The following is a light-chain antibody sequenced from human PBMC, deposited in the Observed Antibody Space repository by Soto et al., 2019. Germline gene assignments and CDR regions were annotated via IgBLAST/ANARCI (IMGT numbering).Light chain of an antibody. V-gene: IGKV1-12*01. CDR3: QQANSFPLT. CDR2: AAS. CDR1: QSISSC. Sequence: DIQMTHPPPSVSPSVVDIVTITSLASQSISSCLAWYQQKPGKAPKLLIYAASSLQSGVPLRFRGSGSGTDFTLTISSLQPEDFATYYCQQANSFPLTFGGGTKVDIK. J-gene: IGKJ4*01.